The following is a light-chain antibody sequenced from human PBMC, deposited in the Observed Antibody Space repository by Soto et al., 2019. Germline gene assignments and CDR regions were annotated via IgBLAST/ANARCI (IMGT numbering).Light chain of an antibody. Sequence: EIVMSQSPATFSVSADARVTXTCRASQSVGSDLAWYQQKPGQAPRLVLYDIFTSSTGVPTTISGSGSGTEFTLTISSLQSEDFAVYYCQQYNNWPPWTFGQGTKVDIK. V-gene: IGKV3D-15*01. CDR1: QSVGSD. CDR3: QQYNNWPPWT. CDR2: DIF. J-gene: IGKJ1*01.